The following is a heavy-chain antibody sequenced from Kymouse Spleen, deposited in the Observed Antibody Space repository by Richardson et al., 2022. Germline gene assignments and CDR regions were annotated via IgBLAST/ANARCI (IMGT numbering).Heavy chain of an antibody. Sequence: EVQLVESGGGLVQPGGSLKLSCAASGFTFSGSAMHWVRQASGKGLEWVGRIRSKANSYATAYAASVKGRFTISRDDSKNTAYLQMNSLKTEDTAVYYCTRRGGDYGMDVWGQGTTVTVSS. CDR3: TRRGGDYGMDV. CDR1: GFTFSGSA. J-gene: IGHJ6*02. D-gene: IGHD3-10*01,IGHD3-16*02. CDR2: IRSKANSYAT. V-gene: IGHV3-73*02.